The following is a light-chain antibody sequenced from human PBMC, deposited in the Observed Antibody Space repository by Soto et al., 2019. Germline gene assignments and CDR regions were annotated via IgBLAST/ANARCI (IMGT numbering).Light chain of an antibody. Sequence: EIVLTQSPGTLSLSPGERATLSCRASQSVSSSYLAWYQQKPGQAPRLLIYGASSRATGIPDRFSGSGSGTDFTITISRLEPEDFAVYYCQQYGSSPVTFGQGTKLEIK. CDR3: QQYGSSPVT. J-gene: IGKJ2*01. V-gene: IGKV3-20*01. CDR1: QSVSSSY. CDR2: GAS.